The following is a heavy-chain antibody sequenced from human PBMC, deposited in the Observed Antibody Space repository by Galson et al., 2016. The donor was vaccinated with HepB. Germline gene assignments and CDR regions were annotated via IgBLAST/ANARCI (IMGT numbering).Heavy chain of an antibody. D-gene: IGHD6-25*01. CDR1: GYTFTNYG. Sequence: SVKVSCKASGYTFTNYGISWVRQAPGQGLEWMGWISTNNGYAIHARKLQGRVTMTTDTSTTTVFMELRTLTSDDTAVYYCARNISGWTALFDPWGQGTLVTVSS. CDR3: ARNISGWTALFDP. V-gene: IGHV1-18*01. J-gene: IGHJ5*02. CDR2: ISTNNGYA.